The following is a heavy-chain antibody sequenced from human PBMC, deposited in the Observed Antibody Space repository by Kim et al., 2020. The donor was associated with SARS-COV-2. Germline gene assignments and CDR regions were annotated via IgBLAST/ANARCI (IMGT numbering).Heavy chain of an antibody. J-gene: IGHJ6*01. CDR1: GFSFSSHE. CDR2: ISSTAYTI. D-gene: IGHD5-18*01. V-gene: IGHV3-48*03. CDR3: ARGYSYGSYYYYRMDV. Sequence: GGSLRLSCAASGFSFSSHEMNWVRLAPGKGLDWVSYISSTAYTIYYADSVKGRFTVSRDNAKNSLYLQMNSLRAEDTAIYYCARGYSYGSYYYYRMDVWG.